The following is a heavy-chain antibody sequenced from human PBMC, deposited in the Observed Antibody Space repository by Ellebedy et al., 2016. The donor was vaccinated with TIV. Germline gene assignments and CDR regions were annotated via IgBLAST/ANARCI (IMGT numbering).Heavy chain of an antibody. V-gene: IGHV2-5*02. CDR3: AHSHYYYYHMDV. J-gene: IGHJ6*03. Sequence: SGPTLVKPTQTLTLTCTFSGFSLSTSGVGVGWVRQPPGKALEWLALIYWDDDKRYSPALRSRLSITKDTSKNQVVLAMTNMDPVDTATYYCAHSHYYYYHMDVWGKGTTVTVSS. CDR2: IYWDDDK. CDR1: GFSLSTSGVG.